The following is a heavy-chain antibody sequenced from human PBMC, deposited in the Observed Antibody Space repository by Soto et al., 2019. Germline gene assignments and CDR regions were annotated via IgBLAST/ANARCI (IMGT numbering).Heavy chain of an antibody. D-gene: IGHD1-1*01. J-gene: IGHJ4*02. CDR3: VCRSGTSPDY. CDR2: VGGRGGNT. Sequence: PGESLRLSCAASGFTFSDYAMSWVRQAPGKGLEWVSVVGGRGGNTYYADSVKGRFTVSRDDSRNTLYLQMDSLRADDTALYFCVCRSGTSPDYWGQGTLVTVSS. V-gene: IGHV3-23*01. CDR1: GFTFSDYA.